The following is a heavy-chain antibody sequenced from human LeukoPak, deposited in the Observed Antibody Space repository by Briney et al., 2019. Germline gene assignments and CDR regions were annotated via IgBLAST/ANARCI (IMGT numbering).Heavy chain of an antibody. CDR3: ARDGDYGDYYWFDP. CDR1: GFTFSTYE. CDR2: ISSSGSTK. J-gene: IGHJ5*02. Sequence: PGGSLRLSCAASGFTFSTYEMNWVRQAPGKGLEWVSYISSSGSTKYYADSVKGRFIISRDNAKKSLYLQMNSLRAEDTAVYYCARDGDYGDYYWFDPWGQGTLVTVSS. D-gene: IGHD4-17*01. V-gene: IGHV3-48*03.